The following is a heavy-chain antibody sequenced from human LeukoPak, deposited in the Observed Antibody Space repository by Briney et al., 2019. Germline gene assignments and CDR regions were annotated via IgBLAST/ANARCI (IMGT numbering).Heavy chain of an antibody. CDR3: ARDLPPAVAGTRGVSDI. V-gene: IGHV4-59*01. CDR2: IYYSGST. CDR1: GGSISSYY. Sequence: SETLSLTCTVSGGSISSYYWSWIRQPPGKGLEWIGYIYYSGSTNYNPSLESRVTISVDTSKNQFSLKLSSVTAADTAVYYCARDLPPAVAGTRGVSDIWGQGTMVTVSS. J-gene: IGHJ3*02. D-gene: IGHD6-19*01.